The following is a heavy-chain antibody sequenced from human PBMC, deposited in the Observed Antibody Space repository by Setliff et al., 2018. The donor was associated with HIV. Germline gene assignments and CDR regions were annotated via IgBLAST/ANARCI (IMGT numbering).Heavy chain of an antibody. CDR1: GGAISSAGYY. D-gene: IGHD3-22*01. J-gene: IGHJ4*02. CDR3: ARGYTRGYFSQFDY. CDR2: IYNTGSA. Sequence: PSETLSLTCTVSGGAISSAGYYWSWIRQHPGKGLERIGYIYNTGSAYFNPSLKSRLTISVDTSRNQFALKLSSVTAADTAVYYCARGYTRGYFSQFDYWGQGTLVTVSS. V-gene: IGHV4-31*03.